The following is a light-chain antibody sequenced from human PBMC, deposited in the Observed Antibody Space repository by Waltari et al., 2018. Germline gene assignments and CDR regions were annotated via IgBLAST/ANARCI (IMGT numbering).Light chain of an antibody. CDR3: QQYNTYPWT. J-gene: IGKJ1*01. CDR2: QSS. Sequence: DIQMTQSPSTMSASVCDRVTITCRASERISRWLAWYQQKPGMAPKLLIYQSSSLEDGVPLRFSGSGFETEFSLSISSLQPEDFTTYYCQQYNTYPWTFGQGTKVEIK. V-gene: IGKV1-5*03. CDR1: ERISRW.